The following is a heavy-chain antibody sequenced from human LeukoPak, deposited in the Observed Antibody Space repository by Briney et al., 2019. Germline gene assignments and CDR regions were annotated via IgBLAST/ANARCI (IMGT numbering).Heavy chain of an antibody. D-gene: IGHD4-23*01. J-gene: IGHJ4*02. CDR2: IFYTGST. CDR1: GDSIRNSVYY. V-gene: IGHV4-61*08. Sequence: SETLSLTCTVSGDSIRNSVYYWSWIRQPPGKALEWIGYIFYTGSTNYNPSLKSRVTISVDTSKNQLSLKLTSVTAADTAVYYCARVRYGGNSEYYFDYWGQGTLVTVSS. CDR3: ARVRYGGNSEYYFDY.